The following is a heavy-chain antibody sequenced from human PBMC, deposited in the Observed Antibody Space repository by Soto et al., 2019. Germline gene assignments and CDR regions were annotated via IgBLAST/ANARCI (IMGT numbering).Heavy chain of an antibody. V-gene: IGHV3-23*01. J-gene: IGHJ4*02. CDR3: AKDRGLYYYDSSGLDY. Sequence: EVQLLESGGGLVQPGGSLRLSCAASGFTFSSYAMSWVRQAPGKGLEWVSPISGSGNSTIYADSVKGRFTISRDNSKNTLYLLMNSLRAEDTAVYYCAKDRGLYYYDSSGLDYWGQGTLVTVSS. CDR2: ISGSGNST. CDR1: GFTFSSYA. D-gene: IGHD3-22*01.